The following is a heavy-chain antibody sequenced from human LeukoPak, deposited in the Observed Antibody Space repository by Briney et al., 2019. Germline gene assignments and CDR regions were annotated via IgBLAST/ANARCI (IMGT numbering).Heavy chain of an antibody. CDR3: TRGDFYYYDTDY. CDR1: GFTFSSYC. CDR2: ISSSSDYI. Sequence: PGGSLRLSCAASGFTFSSYCLTWVRQAPGKGLEWVSSISSSSDYIYYADSLKGRFTISRDNAKNSLYLQMDSLRVEDTAVYYCTRGDFYYYDTDYWGQGTLVIVSS. D-gene: IGHD3-22*01. V-gene: IGHV3-21*01. J-gene: IGHJ4*02.